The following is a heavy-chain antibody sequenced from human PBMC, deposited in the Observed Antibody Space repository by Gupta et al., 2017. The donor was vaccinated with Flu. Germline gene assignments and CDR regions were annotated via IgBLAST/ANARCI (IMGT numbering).Heavy chain of an antibody. CDR2: INSGGSSI. D-gene: IGHD3-3*01. Sequence: QVQLVESGGGLVIPGGSLRLSCAASGFTFSDYYMGWIRQAPGKGLEWVSYINSGGSSINYADSVKGRFTVSRDNAKNSLYLQMNSLRAEDTAVYYCVRDGRSGRPYFDAWGQGTLVTVSS. V-gene: IGHV3-11*01. CDR1: GFTFSDYY. J-gene: IGHJ4*02. CDR3: VRDGRSGRPYFDA.